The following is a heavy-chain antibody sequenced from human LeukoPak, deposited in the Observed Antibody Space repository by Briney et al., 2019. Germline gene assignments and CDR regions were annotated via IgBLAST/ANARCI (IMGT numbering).Heavy chain of an antibody. Sequence: SQTLSLTCAVSGGSISSGGYSWSWIRQPPGKGLEWIGYIYHSGSTYYNPSLKSRVTISVDGSKNQFSLKLSSVTAADTAVYYCARDPYYYGSGSTWGQGTLVTVSS. CDR2: IYHSGST. J-gene: IGHJ5*02. V-gene: IGHV4-30-2*01. CDR3: ARDPYYYGSGST. CDR1: GGSISSGGYS. D-gene: IGHD3-10*01.